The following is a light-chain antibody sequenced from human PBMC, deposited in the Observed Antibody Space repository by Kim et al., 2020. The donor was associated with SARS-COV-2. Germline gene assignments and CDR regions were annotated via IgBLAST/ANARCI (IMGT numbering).Light chain of an antibody. Sequence: SYELTQPPSVSVSPGQTASISCSGDKLGNKYAYWYQQKPGQSPILVIYQDAKRPSGIPERFSGSNSRNTATLTISGTQAMDEADYYCQAWERSTAIFGGGTQLTVL. CDR3: QAWERSTAI. J-gene: IGLJ2*01. CDR2: QDA. CDR1: KLGNKY. V-gene: IGLV3-1*01.